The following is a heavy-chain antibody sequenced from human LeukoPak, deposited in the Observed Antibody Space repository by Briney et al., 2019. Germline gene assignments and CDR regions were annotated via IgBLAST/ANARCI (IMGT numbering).Heavy chain of an antibody. V-gene: IGHV3-64*01. CDR1: GFNFNNYV. J-gene: IGHJ4*02. CDR3: ARGSDYDILTAYVQ. Sequence: PGGSLRLSCAASGFNFNNYVMHWVRQAPGKGLEFVSAISTNGGTTYYAKSVKGSFTISRDNTKNTLFLQMDSLRPEDMAVYYCARGSDYDILTAYVQWGQGALVTVSS. CDR2: ISTNGGTT. D-gene: IGHD3-9*01.